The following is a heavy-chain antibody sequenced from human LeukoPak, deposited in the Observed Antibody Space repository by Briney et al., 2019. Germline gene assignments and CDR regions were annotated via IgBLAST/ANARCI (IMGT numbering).Heavy chain of an antibody. D-gene: IGHD3-16*01. CDR2: INPNSGGT. J-gene: IGHJ4*02. Sequence: ASVKVSCKASGYTFTDYYMHWVRQAPGQGLEWMGWINPNSGGTNYAQKFQGWVTMTRDTSITTAYMEMSSLTSDDTAVYYCARGGLDYWGQGTLVTVSS. V-gene: IGHV1-2*04. CDR1: GYTFTDYY. CDR3: ARGGLDY.